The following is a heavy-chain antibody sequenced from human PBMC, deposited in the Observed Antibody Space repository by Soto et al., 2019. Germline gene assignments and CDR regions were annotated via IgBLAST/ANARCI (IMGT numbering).Heavy chain of an antibody. CDR3: ARERSSPLDAFDI. D-gene: IGHD3-10*01. CDR2: ISGSGGST. V-gene: IGHV3-23*01. Sequence: GGSLRLSCAASGFTFSSYGMSWVRQSPGKGLEWVSAISGSGGSTYYADSVKGRFTISRDNSKNTLYLQMNSLRAEDTAVYYCARERSSPLDAFDIWGQGTMVTVSS. J-gene: IGHJ3*02. CDR1: GFTFSSYG.